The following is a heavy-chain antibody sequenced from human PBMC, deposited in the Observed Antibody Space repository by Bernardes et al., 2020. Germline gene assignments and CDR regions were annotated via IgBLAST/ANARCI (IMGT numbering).Heavy chain of an antibody. D-gene: IGHD3-10*01. V-gene: IGHV3-23*01. Sequence: GSLRLSCAASGFDFSSYAMTWVRQAPGKGLEWVAAISPRSNSKYYAYSVKGRFTISRDNSKNTVFLQISSLRGEDTAVYYCAKNAATGRAFYDHWGQGALVTVSS. CDR2: ISPRSNSK. CDR3: AKNAATGRAFYDH. CDR1: GFDFSSYA. J-gene: IGHJ4*02.